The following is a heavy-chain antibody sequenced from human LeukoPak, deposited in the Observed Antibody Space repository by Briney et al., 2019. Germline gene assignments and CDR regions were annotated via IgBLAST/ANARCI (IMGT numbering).Heavy chain of an antibody. J-gene: IGHJ4*02. Sequence: ASVKVSCKASGYSFTTYGISWLRQAPGHGLEWIAWISVYNGNTNYADKVRGRVLVTTDISATTAYLELKSLRYDDTGVYYCAKMDSDSSGFFSNWGQGTPATVSS. V-gene: IGHV1-18*01. CDR3: AKMDSDSSGFFSN. CDR2: ISVYNGNT. CDR1: GYSFTTYG. D-gene: IGHD3-22*01.